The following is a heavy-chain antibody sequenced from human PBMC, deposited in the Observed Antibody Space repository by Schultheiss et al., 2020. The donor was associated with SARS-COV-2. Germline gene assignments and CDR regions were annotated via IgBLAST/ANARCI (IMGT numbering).Heavy chain of an antibody. CDR2: IKQDGSEK. CDR1: GFTFSSYS. V-gene: IGHV3-7*01. Sequence: GGSLRLSCAASGFTFSSYSMNWVRQAPGKGLEWVANIKQDGSEKYYVDSVKGRFTISRDNSKNTLYLQMNSLRAEDTAVYYCAKLHGPFDYWGQGTLVTVSS. D-gene: IGHD1-7*01. CDR3: AKLHGPFDY. J-gene: IGHJ4*02.